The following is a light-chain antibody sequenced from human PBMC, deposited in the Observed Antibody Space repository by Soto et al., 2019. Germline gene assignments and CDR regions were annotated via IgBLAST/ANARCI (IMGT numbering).Light chain of an antibody. V-gene: IGLV2-23*02. CDR2: EVS. CDR3: V. Sequence: QSALTQPASVSGSPGQSITISCTGTSSDVGNYNLVSWYQQHPGKAPKLMIFEVSKRPSGVSNRFSGSKSGNTASLTISGLQAEDESDYRRVFGGGTKVTVL. CDR1: SSDVGNYNL. J-gene: IGLJ2*01.